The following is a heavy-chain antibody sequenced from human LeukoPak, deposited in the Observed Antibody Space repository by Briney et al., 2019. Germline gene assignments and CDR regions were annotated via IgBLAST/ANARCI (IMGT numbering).Heavy chain of an antibody. CDR3: AKRGSGYDYGSLDY. CDR1: GFSLNSYD. V-gene: IGHV3-30*18. CDR2: IRFDVTNK. Sequence: GRSLRLSCAASGFSLNSYDMHGGGQAPGEGLGGVAVIRFDVTNKAYANSVKGRFTISRDNSKSVLYLQMDSLRIEDTAVYYCAKRGSGYDYGSLDYWGQGSLVTVSS. D-gene: IGHD5-12*01. J-gene: IGHJ4*02.